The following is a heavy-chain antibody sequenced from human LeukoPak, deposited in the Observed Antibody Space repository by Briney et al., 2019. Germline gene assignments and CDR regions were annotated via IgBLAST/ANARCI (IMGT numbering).Heavy chain of an antibody. J-gene: IGHJ4*02. V-gene: IGHV3-7*01. D-gene: IGHD6-19*01. CDR3: AGGSGWYFDY. Sequence: GGSLRLSCAASGFTFSSFGMHWVRQAPGQGLEWVATIKQDGTETFYVDSVKGRFTISRDNAKKSLYLQMNSLRVEDTAVYYCAGGSGWYFDYWGQGALVIVSS. CDR2: IKQDGTET. CDR1: GFTFSSFG.